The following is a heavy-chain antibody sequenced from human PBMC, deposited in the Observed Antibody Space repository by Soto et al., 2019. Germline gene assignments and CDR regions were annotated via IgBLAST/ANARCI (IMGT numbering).Heavy chain of an antibody. CDR3: ASNPAARHLWWFDP. J-gene: IGHJ5*02. CDR2: INSDGSST. D-gene: IGHD2-2*01. V-gene: IGHV3-74*01. Sequence: PGGSLRLSCAASGFTFSSYWMHWVRQAPGKGLVWVSRINSDGSSTSYADSVKGRFTISRDNAKNTLYLQMNSLRAEDTAVYYCASNPAARHLWWFDPWGQGPLVTVSS. CDR1: GFTFSSYW.